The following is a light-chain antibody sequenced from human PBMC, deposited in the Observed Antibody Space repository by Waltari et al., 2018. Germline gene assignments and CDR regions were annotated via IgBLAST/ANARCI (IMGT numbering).Light chain of an antibody. Sequence: DIQMTQSPSSLSASVGDRVTIPCRASQGISNYLVWYQQRPGKVPKLLIYAASTLQSGVPSRFSGSGSGTDFTLTISSLQPEDVATYYCQEYNSAPLTFGGGTKVEIK. CDR1: QGISNY. CDR2: AAS. CDR3: QEYNSAPLT. J-gene: IGKJ4*01. V-gene: IGKV1-27*01.